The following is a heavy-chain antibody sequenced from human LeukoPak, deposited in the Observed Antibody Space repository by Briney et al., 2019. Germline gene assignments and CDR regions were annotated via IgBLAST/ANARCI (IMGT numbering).Heavy chain of an antibody. CDR3: ARRRTFDY. CDR2: INYSGST. Sequence: KPSETLSLTCAVYGGSFSGFYWTWIRQPPGKGLEWIGEINYSGSTNYNPSLKSRVTISVDTSKNQFSLTVISVTAADTAVYYCARRRTFDYWGQGTLVTVSS. D-gene: IGHD2/OR15-2a*01. J-gene: IGHJ4*02. CDR1: GGSFSGFY. V-gene: IGHV4-34*01.